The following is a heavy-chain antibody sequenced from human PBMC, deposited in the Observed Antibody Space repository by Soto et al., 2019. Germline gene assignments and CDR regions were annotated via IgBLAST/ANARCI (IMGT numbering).Heavy chain of an antibody. CDR3: ASLTPDY. CDR1: GFTFSNYW. J-gene: IGHJ4*02. CDR2: VKPDGSER. V-gene: IGHV3-7*01. Sequence: EVQLVESGGGLDQPGGSLRLSCAASGFTFSNYWMTWVRQAPGKGLEWVATVKPDGSERYYMDSVKGRFTISRDNAKNSLYLQMDSLRAEDAAIYFCASLTPDYWGQGTLVTVSS. D-gene: IGHD2-15*01.